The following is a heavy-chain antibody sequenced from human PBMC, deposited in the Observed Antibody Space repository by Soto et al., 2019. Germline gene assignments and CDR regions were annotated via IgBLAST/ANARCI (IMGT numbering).Heavy chain of an antibody. CDR1: GFSFRKYA. V-gene: IGHV3-23*01. D-gene: IGHD4-4*01. J-gene: IGHJ4*02. CDR2: ISGSGGSGRG. Sequence: EVQLLESGGGLVQPGGSLRLSCVGSGFSFRKYAMNWVRHAPGKGLEWVSGISGSGGSGRGFYADPVKGRFTISRDNSKNTLYLEMNSLRAEDTAVYYCAKDLDDYSSAIDFWGQGTLVTVSS. CDR3: AKDLDDYSSAIDF.